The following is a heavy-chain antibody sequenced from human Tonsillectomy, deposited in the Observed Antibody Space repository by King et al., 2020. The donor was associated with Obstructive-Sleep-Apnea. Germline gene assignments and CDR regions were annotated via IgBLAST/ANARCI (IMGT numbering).Heavy chain of an antibody. V-gene: IGHV5-51*01. CDR2: IYPGDSDT. CDR1: GYSFTSYW. D-gene: IGHD6-13*01. J-gene: IGHJ6*02. Sequence: QLVQSGAEVKKPGECLKISCKGSGYSFTSYWIGWVRQMPGKGLEWMGIIYPGDSDTKYSPSFQGQVTISADKSISTAYLQWSSLKASDTAIYYCARHFSSSWEGMDVWAKGPRSPSP. CDR3: ARHFSSSWEGMDV.